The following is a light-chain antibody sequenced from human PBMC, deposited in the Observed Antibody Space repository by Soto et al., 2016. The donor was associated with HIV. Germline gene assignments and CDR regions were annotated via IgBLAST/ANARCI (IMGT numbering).Light chain of an antibody. CDR2: DDS. CDR3: QVWDSSDHYV. CDR1: NIGTRS. Sequence: SYVLTQAPSVSVAPGKTAKITCGGNNIGTRSVHWYQQKAGQAPVVVVYDDSDRPSGIPERFSGSNSGNTATLTTSRVEAGDEADYYCQVWDSSDHYVFGTGTKITVL. V-gene: IGLV3-21*01. J-gene: IGLJ1*01.